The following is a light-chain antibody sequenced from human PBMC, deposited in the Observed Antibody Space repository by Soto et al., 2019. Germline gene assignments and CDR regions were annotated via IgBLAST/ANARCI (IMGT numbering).Light chain of an antibody. CDR2: TAS. CDR3: QQSYSTHPWT. CDR1: QRISNS. V-gene: IGKV1-39*01. Sequence: DIQMTQSPSSLSASVGDRVTITCRASQRISNSLNWYHQKPGKAPKLLIYTASSLQSGVPSRFSASGSGTHFTLTISSLQPEDFGTYYCQQSYSTHPWTFGQGTKVEIK. J-gene: IGKJ1*01.